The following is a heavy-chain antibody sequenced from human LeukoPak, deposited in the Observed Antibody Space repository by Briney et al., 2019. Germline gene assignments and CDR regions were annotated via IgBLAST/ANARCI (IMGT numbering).Heavy chain of an antibody. D-gene: IGHD4-17*01. J-gene: IGHJ5*02. CDR3: TPYGDYGWFDP. Sequence: PGGSLRLSCAASGFTVSSNYMSWVRQAPGKGLEWVSVIYSGGSTYYADSVKGRFTISRDNSKNTLYLQMNSLRAEDTAVYYCTPYGDYGWFDPWGQGTLVTVSS. CDR1: GFTVSSNY. CDR2: IYSGGST. V-gene: IGHV3-66*01.